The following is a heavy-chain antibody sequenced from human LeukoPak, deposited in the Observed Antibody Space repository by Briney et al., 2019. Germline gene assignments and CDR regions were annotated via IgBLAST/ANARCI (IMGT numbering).Heavy chain of an antibody. V-gene: IGHV4-34*01. D-gene: IGHD2-2*02. J-gene: IGHJ4*02. Sequence: PSETLSLTCAVYGGSFSGYYWSWIRQPPGKGLEWIGEINHSGSTNYNPSLKSRVTISVDTSKNQFSLKLSSVTAADTAVYYCARAWSSIVVVPAAILYACYFDYWGQGTLVTVSS. CDR1: GGSFSGYY. CDR3: ARAWSSIVVVPAAILYACYFDY. CDR2: INHSGST.